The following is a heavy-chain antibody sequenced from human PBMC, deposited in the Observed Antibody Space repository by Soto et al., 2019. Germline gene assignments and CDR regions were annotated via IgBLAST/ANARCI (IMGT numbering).Heavy chain of an antibody. D-gene: IGHD3-10*01. CDR2: MNPNSGNT. CDR1: GYTFTSYD. Sequence: QIQLVQSGTAVKKPGASVRVSCKASGYTFTSYDINWVRQATGQGLEWMGWMNPNSGNTGYAQKFQVRVTMTRNTSISTAYMALSNLRSEDTALNNCARTIYGSGKDWGQGTLVTVSS. V-gene: IGHV1-8*01. CDR3: ARTIYGSGKD. J-gene: IGHJ4*02.